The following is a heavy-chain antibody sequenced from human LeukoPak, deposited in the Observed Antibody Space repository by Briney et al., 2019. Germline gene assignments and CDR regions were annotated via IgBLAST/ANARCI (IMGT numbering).Heavy chain of an antibody. J-gene: IGHJ4*02. V-gene: IGHV3-48*03. CDR3: ARGLWFGELSTIGFDY. CDR1: GFTYRSYE. Sequence: PGGSLRLLCAASGFTYRSYEMNWVRQAPGKGLEGGSYISSSGSTIYYADSVKGRFTISRDNAKNSLYLQMNSLRGEDTAVYYCARGLWFGELSTIGFDYWGQGTLVTVSS. D-gene: IGHD3-10*01. CDR2: ISSSGSTI.